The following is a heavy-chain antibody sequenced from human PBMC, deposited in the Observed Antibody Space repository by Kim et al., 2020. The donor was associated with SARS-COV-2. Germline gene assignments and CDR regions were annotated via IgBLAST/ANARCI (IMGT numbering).Heavy chain of an antibody. D-gene: IGHD2-15*01. CDR1: GFTFSSYA. CDR2: ISYDGSNK. V-gene: IGHV3-30*04. J-gene: IGHJ6*02. CDR3: AREVVVVAATPYYYGMDV. Sequence: GGSLRLSCAASGFTFSSYAMHWVRQAPGKGLEWVAVISYDGSNKYYADSVKGRFTISRDNSKNTLYLQMNSLRAEDTAVYYCAREVVVVAATPYYYGMDVWGQGTTVTVSS.